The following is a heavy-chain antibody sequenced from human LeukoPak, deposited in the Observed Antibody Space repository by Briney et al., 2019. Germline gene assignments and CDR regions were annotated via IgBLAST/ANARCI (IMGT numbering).Heavy chain of an antibody. CDR1: GFTFRNFY. CDR3: ARLDVGFGVPKGIDAFDI. J-gene: IGHJ3*02. Sequence: GGSLRLSCAASGFTFRNFYMSWIRQAPGKGLEWVSYVSPSGTTIYCADSLKGRFAISRDNDKESLSLQMSSLRSEDTAVYYCARLDVGFGVPKGIDAFDIWGQGTMVTVSS. D-gene: IGHD2-8*01. CDR2: VSPSGTTI. V-gene: IGHV3-11*01.